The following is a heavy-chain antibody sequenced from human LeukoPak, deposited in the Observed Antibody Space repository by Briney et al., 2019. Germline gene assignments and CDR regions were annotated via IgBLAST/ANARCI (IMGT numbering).Heavy chain of an antibody. V-gene: IGHV4-59*02. D-gene: IGHD5-18*01. CDR1: GGSVSGYY. CDR3: ARCFADTALDF. Sequence: SETLSLTCTVSGGSVSGYYWSWIRQSPGKGLEWIGYIYYGGSTNYNPSLKSRVTISVDRSKQQFSLRVSSVTAADTAVYYCARCFADTALDFWGQGTPVTVSS. J-gene: IGHJ4*02. CDR2: IYYGGST.